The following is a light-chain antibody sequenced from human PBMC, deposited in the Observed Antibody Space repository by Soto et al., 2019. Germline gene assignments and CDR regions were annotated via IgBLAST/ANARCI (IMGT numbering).Light chain of an antibody. CDR3: QQYNSEWT. V-gene: IGKV1-5*01. Sequence: DIPMTQSPSTLSASVGDRVTITCRASQSISSWLAWYQQKPGKAPKLLIYDASSLESGVPSRFSGSGSGTEFTLTISSLQPDDFATYHCQQYNSEWTFGQGTKVEIK. CDR1: QSISSW. J-gene: IGKJ1*01. CDR2: DAS.